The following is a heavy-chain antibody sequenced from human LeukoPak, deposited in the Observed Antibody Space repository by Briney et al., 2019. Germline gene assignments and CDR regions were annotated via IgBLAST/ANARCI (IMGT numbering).Heavy chain of an antibody. Sequence: SETLSLTCAVYGGSFSGYYWSWIRQPPGKGLEWIGEINHSGSTNYNPSLKSRVTISVDTSKNQFSLKLSSVTAADTAVYYCARGAPRLWLRWFDPWGQGTLVTVSS. D-gene: IGHD5-18*01. CDR1: GGSFSGYY. V-gene: IGHV4-34*01. CDR3: ARGAPRLWLRWFDP. J-gene: IGHJ5*02. CDR2: INHSGST.